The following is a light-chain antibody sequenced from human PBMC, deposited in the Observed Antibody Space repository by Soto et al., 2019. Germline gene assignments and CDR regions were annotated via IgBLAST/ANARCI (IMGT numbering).Light chain of an antibody. J-gene: IGKJ4*01. V-gene: IGKV3-20*01. Sequence: ETVLTQSPGTLPLSPGERATLSCRASQSVSSNFLVWYQQRPGQSPRLLIYGASSRATGIPDRFSGSGSGTDFTLTIGRLEPEDFAVYYCQKYGNSPLTFGGGTKVEIK. CDR1: QSVSSNF. CDR2: GAS. CDR3: QKYGNSPLT.